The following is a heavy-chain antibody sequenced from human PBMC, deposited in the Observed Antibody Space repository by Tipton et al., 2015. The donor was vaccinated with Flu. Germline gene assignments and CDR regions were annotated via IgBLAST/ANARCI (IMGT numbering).Heavy chain of an antibody. CDR2: ISDSGGDT. CDR1: GFTFSSYA. V-gene: IGHV3-23*01. CDR3: AKDLQFYGSGTFDY. J-gene: IGHJ4*02. D-gene: IGHD3-10*01. Sequence: SLRLSCAVSGFTFSSYAMNWVRQAPGKGLEWVSAISDSGGDTYYADSVKGRFTISRDNSNNTLYLQMNSLRGEDTAVYYCAKDLQFYGSGTFDYWGQGTLVTVSS.